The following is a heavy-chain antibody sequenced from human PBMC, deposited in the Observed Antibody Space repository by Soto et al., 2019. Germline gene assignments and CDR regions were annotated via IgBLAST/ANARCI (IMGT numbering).Heavy chain of an antibody. CDR1: GGSISSYY. CDR2: IYYSGST. J-gene: IGHJ4*02. CDR3: ARGFYYDSSGYSAWGPFDY. D-gene: IGHD3-22*01. V-gene: IGHV4-59*12. Sequence: PSETLSLTCTVSGGSISSYYWSWIRQPPGKGLEWIGYIYYSGSTNYNPSLKSRVTISVDTSKNQFSLKLSSVTAADTAVYYCARGFYYDSSGYSAWGPFDYWGQGTLVTVSS.